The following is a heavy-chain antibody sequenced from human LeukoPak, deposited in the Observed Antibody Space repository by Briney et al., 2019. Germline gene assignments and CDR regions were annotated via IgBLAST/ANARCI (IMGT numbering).Heavy chain of an antibody. CDR3: ARHWDRGLVTLFPHGMDV. CDR2: IDPSDSYT. V-gene: IGHV5-10-1*01. CDR1: GYSFTSYW. J-gene: IGHJ6*04. D-gene: IGHD3/OR15-3a*01. Sequence: GESLKISCKGSGYSFTSYWISWVRQMPGKGLEWMGRIDPSDSYTNYSPSFQGHVTISADKSISTAYLQWSSLKASDTAMYYCARHWDRGLVTLFPHGMDVWGKGTTVTVSS.